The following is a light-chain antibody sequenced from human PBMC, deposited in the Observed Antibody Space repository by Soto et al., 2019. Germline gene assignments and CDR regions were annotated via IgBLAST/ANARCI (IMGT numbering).Light chain of an antibody. Sequence: TQSPSSFSASTGDRVTITCRASQGISSSYLAWYQQKPGQAPRLLIYGASSRATGVPDRFSGSGSGTDFTLTISRLEPEDFAVYYCQQYGSSRWTFGQGTKVDIK. CDR2: GAS. V-gene: IGKV3-20*01. CDR1: QGISSSY. J-gene: IGKJ1*01. CDR3: QQYGSSRWT.